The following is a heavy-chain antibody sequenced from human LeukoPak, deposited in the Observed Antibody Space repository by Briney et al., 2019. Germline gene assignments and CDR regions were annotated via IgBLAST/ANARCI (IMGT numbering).Heavy chain of an antibody. Sequence: GGSLRLSCAASGFNFANYAVTWVRQAPGKGLEWVSSISDRGGDTYYADSVKGRFTISRDNSKNTLYLQMNSLKADDTALYYCAQVVLNNDNSGYSGFDYWGQGTLVTVSS. J-gene: IGHJ4*02. CDR1: GFNFANYA. CDR2: ISDRGGDT. CDR3: AQVVLNNDNSGYSGFDY. V-gene: IGHV3-23*01. D-gene: IGHD3-22*01.